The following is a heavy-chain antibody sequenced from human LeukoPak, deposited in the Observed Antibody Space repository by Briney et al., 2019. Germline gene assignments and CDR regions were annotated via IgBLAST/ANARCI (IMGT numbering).Heavy chain of an antibody. V-gene: IGHV3-7*03. D-gene: IGHD3/OR15-3a*01. J-gene: IGHJ4*02. CDR2: IKQDGSEK. CDR1: GFIFNKYA. CDR3: ATSYDMGWLIGY. Sequence: GGSLRLSCAASGFIFNKYAMNWVRQAPGQGLEWVANIKQDGSEKFYVASVKGRFTISRDNGKSSLYLQMNSLRAEDTALYYCATSYDMGWLIGYWGQGTLVTVSS.